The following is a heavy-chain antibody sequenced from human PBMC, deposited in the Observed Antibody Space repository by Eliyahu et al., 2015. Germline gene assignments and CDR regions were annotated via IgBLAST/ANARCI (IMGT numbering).Heavy chain of an antibody. J-gene: IGHJ3*02. V-gene: IGHV4-34*01. Sequence: QVQLQQWGAGLLKPSETLSLTCAVYGGSFSGYYWXWIRQPPGKGLEWIGEINHSGSTNYNPSLKSRVTISVDTSKNQFSLKLSSVTAADTAVYYCARPYYDFWSGYYTSHDAFDIWGQGTMVTVSS. CDR2: INHSGST. CDR1: GGSFSGYY. CDR3: ARPYYDFWSGYYTSHDAFDI. D-gene: IGHD3-3*01.